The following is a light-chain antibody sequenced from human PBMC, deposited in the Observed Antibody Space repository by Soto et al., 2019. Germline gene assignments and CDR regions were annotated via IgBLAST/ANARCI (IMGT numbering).Light chain of an antibody. CDR2: EVS. V-gene: IGLV2-14*01. CDR3: SSYASANPPPYV. J-gene: IGLJ1*01. Sequence: QSALTQPASVSGSLGQSITISCTGTSSDVGGYNYVSWYQQHPGKAPKLMIYEVSNRPSGVSNRFSGSKSGNTASLTISGLQAEDEADYYCSSYASANPPPYVFATGTKLTVL. CDR1: SSDVGGYNY.